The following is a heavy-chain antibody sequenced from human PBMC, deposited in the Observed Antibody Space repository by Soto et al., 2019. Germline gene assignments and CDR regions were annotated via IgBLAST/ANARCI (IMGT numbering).Heavy chain of an antibody. CDR3: ARAPTMIVVVIHFLFDY. D-gene: IGHD3-22*01. J-gene: IGHJ4*02. Sequence: GSLRLSCAASGFTFSSYAMHWVRQAPGKGLEWVAVISYDGSNKYYADSVKGRFTISRDNSKNTLYLQMNSLRAEDTAVYYCARAPTMIVVVIHFLFDYWGQGTLVTVSS. CDR1: GFTFSSYA. CDR2: ISYDGSNK. V-gene: IGHV3-30-3*01.